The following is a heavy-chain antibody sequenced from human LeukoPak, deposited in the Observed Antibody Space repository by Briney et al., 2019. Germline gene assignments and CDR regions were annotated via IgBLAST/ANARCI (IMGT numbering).Heavy chain of an antibody. CDR2: IYTSGST. CDR1: SGSISSGSNY. V-gene: IGHV4-61*02. D-gene: IGHD6-13*01. CDR3: ARGESSWYLDY. J-gene: IGHJ4*02. Sequence: SETLSLTCTVSSGSISSGSNYWSWIRQPAGKGLEWIGRIYTSGSTNYNPSLKSRVTISVDTSKNQFSLKLSSVTAADTAVYYCARGESSWYLDYWGQGTLVTVSS.